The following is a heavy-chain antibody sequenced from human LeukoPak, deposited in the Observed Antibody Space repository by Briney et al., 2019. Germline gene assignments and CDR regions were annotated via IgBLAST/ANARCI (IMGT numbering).Heavy chain of an antibody. CDR2: INGNGGST. CDR1: GFTFSNYA. D-gene: IGHD3-10*02. V-gene: IGHV3-64*01. J-gene: IGHJ4*02. CDR3: ARSLGAGSYLDF. Sequence: GGPLRLSCAASGFTFSNYAMHWVRQAPGKGLEYLSAINGNGGSTYYATSVKGKFTITRDNSKNTLYPQMDSLSAEDMAVFYCARSLGAGSYLDFWGQGTLVTVSS.